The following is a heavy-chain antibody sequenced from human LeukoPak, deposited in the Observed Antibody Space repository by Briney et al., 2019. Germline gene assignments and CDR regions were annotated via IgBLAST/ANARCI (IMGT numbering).Heavy chain of an antibody. CDR1: GFTFDDYA. Sequence: GGSLRLSCAASGFTFDDYAMHWVRQAPGKGLEWVAVISYDGSNKYYADSVKGRFTISRDNSKNTLYLQMNSLRAEDTAVYYCARVSRDSSGWYGLPDYWGQGTLVTVSS. D-gene: IGHD6-19*01. J-gene: IGHJ4*02. V-gene: IGHV3-30-3*01. CDR3: ARVSRDSSGWYGLPDY. CDR2: ISYDGSNK.